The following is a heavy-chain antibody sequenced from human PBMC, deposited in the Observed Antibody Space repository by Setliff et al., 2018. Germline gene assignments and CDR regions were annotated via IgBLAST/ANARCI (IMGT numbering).Heavy chain of an antibody. V-gene: IGHV4-61*09. CDR1: GASISSGGYY. CDR2: ISPSGST. D-gene: IGHD1-26*01. J-gene: IGHJ4*02. CDR3: ARSPSSGAYWNSRPFYSDY. Sequence: SETLSLTCTVSGASISSGGYYWTWIRQPAGKALEWIGHISPSGSTTYNPSLKSRVTISPDTSKNHFSLKVNSVTAADTALYYCARSPSSGAYWNSRPFYSDYWGQGTQVTVSS.